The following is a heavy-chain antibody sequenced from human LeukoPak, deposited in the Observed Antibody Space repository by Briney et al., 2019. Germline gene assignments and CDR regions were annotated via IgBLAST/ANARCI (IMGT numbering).Heavy chain of an antibody. CDR1: GFTFSDYY. V-gene: IGHV3-11*04. CDR3: ARGSQRWELLRDYYYYYMDV. J-gene: IGHJ6*03. Sequence: GGSLRLSCAASGFTFSDYYMSWIRQAPGKGLEWVSYISSSGSTIYYADSVKGRFTISRDNAKNSLYLQMNSLRAEDTAVYYCARGSQRWELLRDYYYYYMDVWGKGTTVTVSS. D-gene: IGHD1-26*01. CDR2: ISSSGSTI.